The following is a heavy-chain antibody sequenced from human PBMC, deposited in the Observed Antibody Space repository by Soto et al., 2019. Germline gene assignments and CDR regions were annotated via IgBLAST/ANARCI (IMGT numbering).Heavy chain of an antibody. CDR2: INHSGST. D-gene: IGHD3-10*01. Sequence: PSETLSLTCAVYGGSFSGYYWSWIRQPPGKGLEWIGEINHSGSTNYNPSLKSRVTISVDTSKNQFSLKLSSVTAADTAVYYCARGELWFRELLDEGWGQGTLVTVSS. J-gene: IGHJ4*02. V-gene: IGHV4-34*01. CDR3: ARGELWFRELLDEG. CDR1: GGSFSGYY.